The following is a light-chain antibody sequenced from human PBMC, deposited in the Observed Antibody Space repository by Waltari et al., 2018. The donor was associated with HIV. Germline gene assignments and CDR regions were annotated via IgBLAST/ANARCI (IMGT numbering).Light chain of an antibody. CDR2: DAS. Sequence: DIQMTQSPSSLSASVGDRVTITCQASHDTSFPLNWYQQQPGKAPKLLIYDASKLERGVPSRFTGSGSGTHFTFTITSLQAEDIATYYCQQYRSLPITFGGGTKVEI. CDR3: QQYRSLPIT. CDR1: HDTSFP. V-gene: IGKV1-33*01. J-gene: IGKJ4*01.